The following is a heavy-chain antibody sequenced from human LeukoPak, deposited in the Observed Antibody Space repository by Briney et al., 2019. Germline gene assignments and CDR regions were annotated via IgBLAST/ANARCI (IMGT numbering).Heavy chain of an antibody. CDR2: ISGSGGTT. D-gene: IGHD6-19*01. Sequence: GGSLRLSCAASGFTFTSYAMSWVRQAPGKGLEWVSGISGSGGTTNYAYSVKGRFTISRDKSKNTLYLQMNSLKVEDTAVYYCAKDSYQGLFKPFDYWGQGTLVTVSS. J-gene: IGHJ4*02. CDR1: GFTFTSYA. V-gene: IGHV3-23*01. CDR3: AKDSYQGLFKPFDY.